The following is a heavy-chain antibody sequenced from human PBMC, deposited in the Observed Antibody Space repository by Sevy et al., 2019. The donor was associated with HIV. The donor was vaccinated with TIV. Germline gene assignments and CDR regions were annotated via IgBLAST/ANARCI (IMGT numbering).Heavy chain of an antibody. CDR3: AKTTYYYDSSGYYALDY. J-gene: IGHJ4*02. CDR2: ISGSGGST. Sequence: GSLRLSCAASGFTFSSYAMSWVRQAPGKGLEWVSAISGSGGSTYYADSVKGRFTISRDNSKNTLYLQMNSLRAEDTAVYYCAKTTYYYDSSGYYALDYWGQGTLVTVSS. D-gene: IGHD3-22*01. CDR1: GFTFSSYA. V-gene: IGHV3-23*01.